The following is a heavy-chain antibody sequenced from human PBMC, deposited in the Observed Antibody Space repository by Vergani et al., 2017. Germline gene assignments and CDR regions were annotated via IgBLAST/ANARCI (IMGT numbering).Heavy chain of an antibody. V-gene: IGHV3-23*01. CDR2: ISGSGGST. J-gene: IGHJ3*02. CDR3: AKPPPLYYDDSSGYYYEHDAFDI. D-gene: IGHD3-22*01. CDR1: GFTFSSYA. Sequence: EVQLLESGGGLVQPGGSLRLSCAASGFTFSSYAMSWVRQAPGKGLEWVSAISGSGGSTYYADAVKGRFTISRDNSKNTLYLQMNSLRAEDTAVYYCAKPPPLYYDDSSGYYYEHDAFDIWGQGTMVTVSS.